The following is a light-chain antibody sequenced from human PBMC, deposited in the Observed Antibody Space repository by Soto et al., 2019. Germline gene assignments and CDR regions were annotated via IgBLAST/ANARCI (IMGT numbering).Light chain of an antibody. V-gene: IGKV3-11*01. Sequence: EIVLTQSPATLSLSPGERATLSCRASQSVSSYLAWYQQKPGQAPRLLIYDASNRATGIPARFSGRGSGTDFTLAISSLEPEDFAVYYWQQRSNWPPIPSGQGTRLEIK. J-gene: IGKJ5*01. CDR2: DAS. CDR1: QSVSSY. CDR3: QQRSNWPPIP.